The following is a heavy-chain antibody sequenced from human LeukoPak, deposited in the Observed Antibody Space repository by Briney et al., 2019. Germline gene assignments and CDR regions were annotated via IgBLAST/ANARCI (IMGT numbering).Heavy chain of an antibody. D-gene: IGHD6-13*01. Sequence: SETLSLTCTVSGYSISSGYYWGWIRQPPGKGLEWIGYIYHSGSTYYNPSLKSRVTISVDRSKNQFSLKLSSVTAADTAVYYCARGREIAAAGGYWGQGTLVTVSS. CDR3: ARGREIAAAGGY. CDR2: IYHSGST. V-gene: IGHV4-38-2*02. CDR1: GYSISSGYY. J-gene: IGHJ4*02.